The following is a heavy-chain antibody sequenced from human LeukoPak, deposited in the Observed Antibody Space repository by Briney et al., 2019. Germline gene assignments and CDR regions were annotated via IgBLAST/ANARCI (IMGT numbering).Heavy chain of an antibody. CDR2: INHSGST. J-gene: IGHJ4*02. Sequence: SETRSLTCAVYGGSFSGYYWSWIRQPPGKGLEWIGEINHSGSTNYNPSLKSRVTISVDTSKNQFSLKLSSVSAADTAVYYCATLIAVAGTFDYWGQGTLVTVSS. V-gene: IGHV4-34*01. D-gene: IGHD6-19*01. CDR1: GGSFSGYY. CDR3: ATLIAVAGTFDY.